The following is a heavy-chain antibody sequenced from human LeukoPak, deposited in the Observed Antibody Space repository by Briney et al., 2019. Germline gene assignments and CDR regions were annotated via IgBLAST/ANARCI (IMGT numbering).Heavy chain of an antibody. CDR2: IYYSGST. Sequence: PSETLSLTCTVSGGSISSYYWSWIRQPPGKGLEWIGYIYYSGSTNYNPSLKSRVTISVDTSKNQFSLKLSSVTAADTAVYYCARFYGSGSYRGFDPWGQGTLVTVSS. CDR3: ARFYGSGSYRGFDP. D-gene: IGHD3-10*01. V-gene: IGHV4-59*01. CDR1: GGSISSYY. J-gene: IGHJ5*02.